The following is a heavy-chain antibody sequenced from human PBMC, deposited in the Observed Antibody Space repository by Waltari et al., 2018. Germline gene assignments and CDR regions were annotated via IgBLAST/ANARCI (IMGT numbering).Heavy chain of an antibody. Sequence: EVRLVESGGGLVQPGGSLRLSCAASGFTFSSYAMSWVRQAPGTGLEWLSVISGSGSSTYSADSVKGRFTISRDNSKNTLYLQMNSLRAEDTAVYYCAKGGVAGLGSWGQGTLVTVSS. CDR2: ISGSGSST. CDR3: AKGGVAGLGS. J-gene: IGHJ5*02. CDR1: GFTFSSYA. D-gene: IGHD6-19*01. V-gene: IGHV3-23*04.